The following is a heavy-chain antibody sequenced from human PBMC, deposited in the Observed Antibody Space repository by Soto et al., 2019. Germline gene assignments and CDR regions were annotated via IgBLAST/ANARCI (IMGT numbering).Heavy chain of an antibody. V-gene: IGHV1-24*01. J-gene: IGHJ4*02. D-gene: IGHD3-22*01. CDR1: GYTLTELS. CDR3: ATEPRRDYYDSSGYYALDY. CDR2: FDPEDGET. Sequence: ASVKVSCTVSGYTLTELSMHWVRQAPGKGLEWMGGFDPEDGETIYAQKFQGRVTMTEDTSTDTAYMELSSLRSEDTAVYYCATEPRRDYYDSSGYYALDYWGQGTLVTVSS.